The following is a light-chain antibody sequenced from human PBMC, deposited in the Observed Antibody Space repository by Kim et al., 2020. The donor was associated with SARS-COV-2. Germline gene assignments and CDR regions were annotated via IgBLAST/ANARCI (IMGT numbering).Light chain of an antibody. V-gene: IGLV6-57*03. J-gene: IGLJ2*01. Sequence: VTISCTRSSGRIASNYVQWYQQRPGSAPTTVIYEDNQRPSGVPDRFSGSIDSSSNSASLTISGLKTEDEADYYCQSYDSSNQGVVFGGGTQLTVL. CDR1: SGRIASNY. CDR3: QSYDSSNQGVV. CDR2: EDN.